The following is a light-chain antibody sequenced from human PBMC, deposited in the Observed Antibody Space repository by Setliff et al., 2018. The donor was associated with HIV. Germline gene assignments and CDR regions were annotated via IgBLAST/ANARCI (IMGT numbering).Light chain of an antibody. Sequence: SALAQPASVSGSPGQSITISCTGTSSDVGSYNLVSWNQQHPGKAPKLMIYEVSKRHSGVSNRFYGSKSGNTASLTISGLQAEDEADYYCCSYAGSSTPEVFGSGTKVTVL. V-gene: IGLV2-23*02. CDR2: EVS. CDR1: SSDVGSYNL. J-gene: IGLJ1*01. CDR3: CSYAGSSTPEV.